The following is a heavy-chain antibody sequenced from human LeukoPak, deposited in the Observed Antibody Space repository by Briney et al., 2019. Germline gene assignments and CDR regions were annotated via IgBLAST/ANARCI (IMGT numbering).Heavy chain of an antibody. D-gene: IGHD3-22*01. Sequence: ASVKVSCKASGYTFTSYYMHWVRQAPGQGLEWMGIINPSSGITSYAQKFQGRVTMTRDTSTSTVYMELSSLRSEDTAVYYCARELWAYDSSGPGDYWGQGTLVTVSS. J-gene: IGHJ4*02. V-gene: IGHV1-46*01. CDR2: INPSSGIT. CDR3: ARELWAYDSSGPGDY. CDR1: GYTFTSYY.